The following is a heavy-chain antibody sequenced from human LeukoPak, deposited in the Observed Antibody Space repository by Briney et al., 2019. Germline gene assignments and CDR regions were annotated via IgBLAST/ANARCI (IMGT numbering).Heavy chain of an antibody. J-gene: IGHJ4*02. Sequence: SETLSLTCGVYGGSFSGYYWNWIRQSPGKGLEWIGEINHSGGTNYNPSLKSRATILVDTSKKQFFLKLSSVTAADTAVYYCARGSRLCSGTTNCYYYFDTWAQGTLVTVSS. D-gene: IGHD2-21*02. V-gene: IGHV4-34*01. CDR2: INHSGGT. CDR3: ARGSRLCSGTTNCYYYFDT. CDR1: GGSFSGYY.